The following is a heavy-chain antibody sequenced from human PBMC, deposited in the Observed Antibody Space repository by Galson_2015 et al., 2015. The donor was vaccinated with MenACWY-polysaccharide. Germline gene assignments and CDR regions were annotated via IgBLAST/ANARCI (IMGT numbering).Heavy chain of an antibody. J-gene: IGHJ3*01. CDR2: IKKDGSEK. V-gene: IGHV3-7*01. CDR3: ARDPHCGAGCSIHDAFDV. D-gene: IGHD2-21*02. Sequence: NIKKDGSEKYCVDSVKGRFTISRDNGRSSLYLQMNSLRAEDTAVYYCARDPHCGAGCSIHDAFDVWGQGTKVTVSS.